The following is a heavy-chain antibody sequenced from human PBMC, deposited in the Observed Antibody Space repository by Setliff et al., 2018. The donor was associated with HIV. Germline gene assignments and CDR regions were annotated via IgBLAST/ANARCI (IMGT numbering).Heavy chain of an antibody. J-gene: IGHJ4*02. CDR1: AGSIRSSTYY. V-gene: IGHV4-39*01. D-gene: IGHD6-25*01. CDR2: IYYSGST. Sequence: PSETLSLTCTVSAGSIRSSTYYWAWIRQPPGKGLEWVGTIYYSGSTYYNPSLKSRATISVDTSKNLFSLKLSSVTAADTAVYYCARGYGAAGGGYWGQGTLVTVSS. CDR3: ARGYGAAGGGY.